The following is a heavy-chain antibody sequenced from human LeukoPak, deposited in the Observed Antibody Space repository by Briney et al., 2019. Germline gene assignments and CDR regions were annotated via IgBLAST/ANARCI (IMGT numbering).Heavy chain of an antibody. Sequence: SETLSLTCTVSGGSISSSSYYWGWIRQPPGKGLEWIGSIYYSGSTYYNPSLKSRVTISVDTSKNQFSLKLSSVTAADTAVYYCARDRAERLVRWELLGGDGAFDIWGQGTMVTVSS. J-gene: IGHJ3*02. V-gene: IGHV4-39*07. CDR2: IYYSGST. CDR3: ARDRAERLVRWELLGGDGAFDI. D-gene: IGHD1-26*01. CDR1: GGSISSSSYY.